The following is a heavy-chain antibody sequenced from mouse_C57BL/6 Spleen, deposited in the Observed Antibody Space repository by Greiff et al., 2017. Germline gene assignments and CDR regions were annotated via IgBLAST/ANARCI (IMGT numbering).Heavy chain of an antibody. CDR1: GYTFTSYW. CDR3: ARGDYDVLYYYAMDY. V-gene: IGHV1-55*01. J-gene: IGHJ4*01. CDR2: IYPGSGST. Sequence: QVQLQQSGAELVKPGASVKMSCKASGYTFTSYWITWVKQRPGQGLEWIGDIYPGSGSTNYNEKFKSKATLTVDTSSSTAYMQLSSLTSEDSAVYYCARGDYDVLYYYAMDYWGQGTSVTVSS. D-gene: IGHD2-4*01.